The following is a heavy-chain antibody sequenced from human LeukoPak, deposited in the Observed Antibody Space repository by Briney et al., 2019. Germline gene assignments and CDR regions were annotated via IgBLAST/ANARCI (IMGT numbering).Heavy chain of an antibody. D-gene: IGHD6-6*01. J-gene: IGHJ4*02. V-gene: IGHV3-7*01. CDR3: ASGQQLGY. Sequence: GGSLRLSCAATGFAFSNYWMSWVRQAPGKGLEWVANIKQDGSEKYYVDSVKGRFTISRDNAKNSLYLQMNSLRAEDTAVYYCASGQQLGYWGQGTLVTVSS. CDR1: GFAFSNYW. CDR2: IKQDGSEK.